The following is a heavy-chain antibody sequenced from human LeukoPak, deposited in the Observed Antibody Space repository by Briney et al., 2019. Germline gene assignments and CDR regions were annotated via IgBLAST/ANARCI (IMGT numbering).Heavy chain of an antibody. V-gene: IGHV1-24*01. CDR3: TTNLGSGSYYVAFDI. D-gene: IGHD1-26*01. J-gene: IGHJ3*02. Sequence: GASVKVSCKVSGYTLTELSMHWVRQAPAKGLEWMGGFDPEDGETIYAQKFQGRVTMTEDTSTDTAYMELSSLRSEDTAVYYCTTNLGSGSYYVAFDILVQATIVTHSS. CDR1: GYTLTELS. CDR2: FDPEDGET.